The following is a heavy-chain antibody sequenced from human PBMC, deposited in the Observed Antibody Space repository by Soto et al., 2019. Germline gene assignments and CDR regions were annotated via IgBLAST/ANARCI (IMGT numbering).Heavy chain of an antibody. V-gene: IGHV1-69*13. Sequence: SVKVSCKASGGTFGSYAISWVRQAPGQGLEWMGGIIPIFGTANYAQKFQGRVTITADESTSTAYMELSSLRSEDTAVYYCARGYDSSGYYSPFGYWGQGTLVTVSS. CDR2: IIPIFGTA. D-gene: IGHD3-22*01. J-gene: IGHJ4*02. CDR3: ARGYDSSGYYSPFGY. CDR1: GGTFGSYA.